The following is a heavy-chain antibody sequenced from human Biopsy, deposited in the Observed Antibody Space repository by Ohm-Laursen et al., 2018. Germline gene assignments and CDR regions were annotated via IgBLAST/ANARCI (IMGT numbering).Heavy chain of an antibody. CDR1: SYTFTDYN. J-gene: IGHJ4*02. CDR2: INCKTGAT. Sequence: ASVKVSCKVSSYTFTDYNIHWMRQAPGQGLEWLGYINCKTGATNYAQKFQGTVTMTRDTSISTAYLALGSLRSADTAIYYCARDPLNGHKHFDYWGQGTLVTVSS. D-gene: IGHD2-8*01. CDR3: ARDPLNGHKHFDY. V-gene: IGHV1-2*02.